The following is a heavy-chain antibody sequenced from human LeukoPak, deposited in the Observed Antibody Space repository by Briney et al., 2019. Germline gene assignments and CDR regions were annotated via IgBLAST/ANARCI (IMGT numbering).Heavy chain of an antibody. CDR2: ISAYNGNT. CDR3: ARQSGSYFWTREDP. Sequence: ASVKVPCKASGYTFTSYGIGWVRQAPGQGLEWMGWISAYNGNTNYAQKLQGRVTMTTDTSTSTAYMELRSLRSDDTAVYYCARQSGSYFWTREDPWGQGTLVTVSS. V-gene: IGHV1-18*04. CDR1: GYTFTSYG. D-gene: IGHD1-26*01. J-gene: IGHJ5*02.